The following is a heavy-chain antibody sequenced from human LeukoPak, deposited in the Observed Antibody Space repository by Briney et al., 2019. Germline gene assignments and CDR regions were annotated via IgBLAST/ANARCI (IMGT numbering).Heavy chain of an antibody. V-gene: IGHV1-18*01. D-gene: IGHD6-19*01. Sequence: ASVKVSCKASGYTFTSYGISWVRQAPGQGLEWMGWISAYNGNTNYAQELQGRVTMTADTSTSTAYMELRSLRSDDTAVYYCARVVGAVAVNWFDPWGQGTLVTVSS. J-gene: IGHJ5*02. CDR1: GYTFTSYG. CDR2: ISAYNGNT. CDR3: ARVVGAVAVNWFDP.